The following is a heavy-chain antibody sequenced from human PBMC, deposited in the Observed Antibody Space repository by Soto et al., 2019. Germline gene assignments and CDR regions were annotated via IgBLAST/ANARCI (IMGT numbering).Heavy chain of an antibody. V-gene: IGHV4-31*03. Sequence: SETLSLTCTVSGGSISSGGYYWSWIRQHPGKGLEWIGYIYYSGSTYYNPSLKSRVTISVDTSKNQFSLKLSSVTAADTAVYYCARVNSARPLSALVAFDYWGQGTLVTVSS. CDR3: ARVNSARPLSALVAFDY. D-gene: IGHD5-12*01. J-gene: IGHJ4*02. CDR1: GGSISSGGYY. CDR2: IYYSGST.